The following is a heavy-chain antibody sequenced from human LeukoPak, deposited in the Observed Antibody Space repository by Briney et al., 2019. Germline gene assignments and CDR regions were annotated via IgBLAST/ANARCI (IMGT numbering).Heavy chain of an antibody. CDR3: ARILGYCTNGVCYTRGWFDP. CDR2: IIPIFGTA. CDR1: GGTFSSYA. V-gene: IGHV1-69*06. Sequence: SVKVSCKASGGTFSSYAISWVRQAPGQGLEWMGGIIPIFGTANYAQKFQGRVTITADKSTSTAYMELSSLRSEDTAVYYCARILGYCTNGVCYTRGWFDPWGQGTLVTVSS. J-gene: IGHJ5*02. D-gene: IGHD2-8*01.